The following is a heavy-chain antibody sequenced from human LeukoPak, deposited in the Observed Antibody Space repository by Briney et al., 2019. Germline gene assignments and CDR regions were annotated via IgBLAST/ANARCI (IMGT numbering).Heavy chain of an antibody. D-gene: IGHD1-26*01. CDR3: ARYSDGMDV. CDR2: IYPGDSDT. CDR1: GYSFNSYW. J-gene: IGHJ6*04. Sequence: GESLKISCKVSGYSFNSYWIGRVRQLPGKGLEWMGIIYPGDSDTRYSPSFQGQVTISADKSINTAYLQWSSLKASDTAMYYCARYSDGMDVWGKGTTVTVSS. V-gene: IGHV5-51*01.